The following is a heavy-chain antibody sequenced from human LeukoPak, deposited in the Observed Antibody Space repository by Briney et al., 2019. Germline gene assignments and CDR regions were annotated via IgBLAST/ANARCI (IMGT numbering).Heavy chain of an antibody. D-gene: IGHD1-1*01. CDR3: ARDTTGTSDYYYGMDV. J-gene: IGHJ6*02. CDR1: GYTFTSYG. V-gene: IGHV1-18*01. CDR2: ISAYNGNT. Sequence: ASVKVSCKASGYTFTSYGISWVRQAPGQGLEWMGWISAYNGNTNYAQKLQGRVTMTTDTSTSTAYMELSSLRSEDTAVYYCARDTTGTSDYYYGMDVWGQGTTVTVSS.